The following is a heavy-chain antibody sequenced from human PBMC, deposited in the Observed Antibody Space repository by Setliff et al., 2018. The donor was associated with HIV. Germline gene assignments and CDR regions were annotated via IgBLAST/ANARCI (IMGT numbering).Heavy chain of an antibody. CDR2: IYHSGST. Sequence: PSETLSLTCAVSGYSISSGYYWGWIRQPPGKGLEWIGSIYHSGSTYYNPSLKSRVTISVDTSKNQFSLKLSSVTAADTAVYYCARGGYYDSSGPTYYFDYWGQGTLVTSPQ. D-gene: IGHD3-22*01. V-gene: IGHV4-38-2*01. CDR1: GYSISSGYY. CDR3: ARGGYYDSSGPTYYFDY. J-gene: IGHJ4*02.